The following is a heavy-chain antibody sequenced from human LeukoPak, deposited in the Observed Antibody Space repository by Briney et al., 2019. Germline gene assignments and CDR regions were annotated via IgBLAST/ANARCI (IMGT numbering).Heavy chain of an antibody. V-gene: IGHV3-21*01. D-gene: IGHD6-19*01. CDR1: GFTFSSYS. CDR3: ARGYSSGWCLWFDP. CDR2: ISSSSSDI. Sequence: GGSLRLSCAGSGFTFSSYSMNWVRQAPGKGLEWVSSISSSSSDIYYAESVKGRFTISRDNAKNSLYLQMNSLRAEDTAVYYCARGYSSGWCLWFDPWGQGTLVTVSS. J-gene: IGHJ5*02.